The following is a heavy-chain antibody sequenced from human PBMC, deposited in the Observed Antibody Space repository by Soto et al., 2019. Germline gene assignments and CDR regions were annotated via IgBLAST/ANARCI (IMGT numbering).Heavy chain of an antibody. CDR1: GYTFSSYA. V-gene: IGHV1-69*13. CDR3: ARGTSTVMNAFDI. J-gene: IGHJ3*02. D-gene: IGHD4-17*01. Sequence: ASVKVSCKASGYTFSSYAISWVRQATGQGLEWMGWMIPNFGKANYAQKFQGRVTMTADDSTSTAYMELSSLRSEDTAVYYYARGTSTVMNAFDIWGQGTMVTVSS. CDR2: MIPNFGKA.